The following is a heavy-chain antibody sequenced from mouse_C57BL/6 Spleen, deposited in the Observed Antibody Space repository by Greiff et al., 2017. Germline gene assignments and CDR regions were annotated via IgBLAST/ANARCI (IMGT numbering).Heavy chain of an antibody. CDR1: GYTFTSYW. CDR3: ARSRDYDRYFDV. J-gene: IGHJ1*03. CDR2: IDPSDSYT. V-gene: IGHV1-69*01. D-gene: IGHD2-4*01. Sequence: VQLQQPGAELVMPGASVKLSCKASGYTFTSYWMHWVKQRPGQGLEWIGEIDPSDSYTNYNQKFKGKSTLTVDKSSSTAYMQLSSLTSEDSAVYYCARSRDYDRYFDVWGTGTTVTVSS.